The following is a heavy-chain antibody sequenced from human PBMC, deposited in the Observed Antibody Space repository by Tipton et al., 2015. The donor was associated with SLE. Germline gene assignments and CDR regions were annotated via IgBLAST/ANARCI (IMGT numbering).Heavy chain of an antibody. CDR1: GGSFSGYY. J-gene: IGHJ4*02. CDR2: INHSGST. V-gene: IGHV4-34*01. D-gene: IGHD6-13*01. Sequence: LRLSCAVYGGSFSGYYWSWIRQPPGKGLEWIGEINHSGSTNYNPSLKSRVTISVDTSKNQFSLKLSSVTAADTAVYYCARTGYSSSWYVEGYWGQGTLVTVSS. CDR3: ARTGYSSSWYVEGY.